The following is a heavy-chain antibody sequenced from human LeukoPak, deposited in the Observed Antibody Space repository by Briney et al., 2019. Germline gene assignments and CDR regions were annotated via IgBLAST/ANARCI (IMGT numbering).Heavy chain of an antibody. D-gene: IGHD6-19*01. CDR2: IRNKANSHTT. Sequence: PGGSLRLSCAASGFTFSDHYMDWVRQAPGKGLEWIGRIRNKANSHTTEYAASVKGTFTISRDDSKNSLYLQMNSLRAEDTAVYYCAKDGHGAVAGTRNYFDYWGQGTLVTVSS. CDR3: AKDGHGAVAGTRNYFDY. J-gene: IGHJ4*02. V-gene: IGHV3-72*01. CDR1: GFTFSDHY.